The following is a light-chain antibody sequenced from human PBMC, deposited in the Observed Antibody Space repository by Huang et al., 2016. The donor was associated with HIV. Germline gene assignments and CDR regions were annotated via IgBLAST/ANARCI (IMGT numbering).Light chain of an antibody. J-gene: IGKJ3*01. V-gene: IGKV3-11*01. Sequence: EIVLTQSPATLSLSPGESATLSCRASQSVTTYLPWYQQKPGQAPRLLLHNASNSATGIPGRFSGSGSGTDFTLTISSLEPEDFAVYYCQHRGSGPSFTFGPGTRVDIK. CDR3: QHRGSGPSFT. CDR1: QSVTTY. CDR2: NAS.